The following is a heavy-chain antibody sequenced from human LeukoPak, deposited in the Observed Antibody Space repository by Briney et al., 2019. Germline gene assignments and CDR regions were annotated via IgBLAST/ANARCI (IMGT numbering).Heavy chain of an antibody. J-gene: IGHJ3*02. CDR1: GGSFSGYY. V-gene: IGHV4-34*01. CDR3: ARGYDAFDI. Sequence: PLETLSLTCAVYGGSFSGYYWSWIRQPPGKGLEWIGEINHSGSTNYNPSLKSRVTISVDTSKNQFSLKLSSVTAADTAVYYCARGYDAFDIWGQGTMVTVSS. CDR2: INHSGST.